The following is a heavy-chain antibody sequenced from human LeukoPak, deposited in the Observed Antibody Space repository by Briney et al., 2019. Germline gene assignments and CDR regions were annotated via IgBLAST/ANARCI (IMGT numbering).Heavy chain of an antibody. V-gene: IGHV4-31*03. CDR1: GGSISSDGFY. Sequence: PSQTLSLTCTVSGGSISSDGFYWSWLRQHPGKGLEWIGYIYYSGSSYYSPSLKNRVTISVDTSKNQFSLKLRSVTAADTAVYYCAKTYYDSRLDYWGQGTLVTVSS. D-gene: IGHD3-22*01. CDR3: AKTYYDSRLDY. J-gene: IGHJ4*02. CDR2: IYYSGSS.